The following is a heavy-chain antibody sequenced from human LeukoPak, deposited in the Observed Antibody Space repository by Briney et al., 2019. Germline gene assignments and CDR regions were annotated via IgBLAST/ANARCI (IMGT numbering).Heavy chain of an antibody. J-gene: IGHJ4*02. CDR1: GFTFTSYG. Sequence: GGSLRLSCAASGFTFTSYGMSWVRQAPGKGLERVSAISGGGGTTYYAASVKGRFTISRDNSKNTLFLQMNSLRAEDTAVYYCAKASGGSGSYSKYYFDYWGQGTLVTVSS. CDR2: ISGGGGTT. CDR3: AKASGGSGSYSKYYFDY. D-gene: IGHD3-10*01. V-gene: IGHV3-23*01.